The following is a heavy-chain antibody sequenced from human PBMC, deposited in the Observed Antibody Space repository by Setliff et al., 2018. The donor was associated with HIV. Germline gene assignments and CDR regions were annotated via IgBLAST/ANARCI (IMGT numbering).Heavy chain of an antibody. CDR3: ARGGSGNSYNGAFDY. J-gene: IGHJ4*02. CDR1: GGSISNYY. D-gene: IGHD3-10*01. V-gene: IGHV4-59*08. CDR2: IYYSGST. Sequence: SETLSLTCTGSGGSISNYYWSWIRQPPGKGLEWIGYIYYSGSTNYNPSLKSRVTILVDSSRNQFSLRLSSVTAADTAVYYCARGGSGNSYNGAFDYWGQGTLVTVSS.